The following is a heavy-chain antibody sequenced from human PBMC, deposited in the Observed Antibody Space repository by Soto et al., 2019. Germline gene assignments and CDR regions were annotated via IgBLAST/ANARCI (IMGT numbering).Heavy chain of an antibody. D-gene: IGHD3-3*01. V-gene: IGHV1-69*01. Sequence: QVQLVQSGAEVKSPGSSVKVSCKASGGTFKNHAITWVRQAPGQGLEWMGGITPFSGAATYAQNFQGRVTITADELTSTAYLELSSLRSDDSAVYSCATWSGYSGESWFDPWGQGTPVTVSS. J-gene: IGHJ5*02. CDR3: ATWSGYSGESWFDP. CDR2: ITPFSGAA. CDR1: GGTFKNHA.